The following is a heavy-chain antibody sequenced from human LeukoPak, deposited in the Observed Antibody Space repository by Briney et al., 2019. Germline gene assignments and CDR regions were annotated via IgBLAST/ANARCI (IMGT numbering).Heavy chain of an antibody. CDR2: TRNKANSYTT. CDR3: ARITMVRGELIDY. D-gene: IGHD3-10*01. V-gene: IGHV3-72*01. CDR1: GFTFSDHY. Sequence: PGGSLRLSCAASGFTFSDHYMDWVRQAPGKGLEWVGRTRNKANSYTTEYAASVKGRFTISRDDSKNSLYLQMNSLETEDTAVYYCARITMVRGELIDYWGQGTLVTVSS. J-gene: IGHJ4*02.